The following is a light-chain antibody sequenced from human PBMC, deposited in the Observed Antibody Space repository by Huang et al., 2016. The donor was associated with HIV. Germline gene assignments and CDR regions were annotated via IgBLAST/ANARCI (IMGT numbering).Light chain of an antibody. CDR2: VAS. V-gene: IGKV3-15*01. Sequence: IVMTQSPVTLCVSPGERAALSCRAGQSIKSNLAWYQQKPGQAPRLLIYVASTRATGVPARFSGSGSGTEFTLTINNLQSDDFAVYYCQQYDYWPPVTFGQGTKV. J-gene: IGKJ1*01. CDR1: QSIKSN. CDR3: QQYDYWPPVT.